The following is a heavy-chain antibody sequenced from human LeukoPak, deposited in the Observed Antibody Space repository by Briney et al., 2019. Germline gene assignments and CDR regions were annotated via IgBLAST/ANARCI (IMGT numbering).Heavy chain of an antibody. CDR3: AKDLGGRFLEWLLNYYYYYGMDV. D-gene: IGHD3-3*01. J-gene: IGHJ6*02. CDR1: GFTFSSYG. V-gene: IGHV3-30*18. CDR2: ISYDGSNK. Sequence: GGSLRLSCAASGFTFSSYGMHWVRQAPGKGLEWVAVISYDGSNKYYADSVKGRFTISRDNSKNTLYLQMNGLRAEDTAVYYCAKDLGGRFLEWLLNYYYYYGMDVWGQGTTVTVSS.